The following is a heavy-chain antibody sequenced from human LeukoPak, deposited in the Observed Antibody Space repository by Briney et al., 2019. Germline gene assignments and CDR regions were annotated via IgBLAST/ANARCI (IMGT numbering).Heavy chain of an antibody. CDR1: GFTFSSYS. V-gene: IGHV3-21*01. D-gene: IGHD3-3*01. Sequence: GGSLRLSCAASGFTFSSYSMNWVRQAPGKGLEWVSSISSSSSYIYYADSVKGRFTISRDNAKNSLYLQMNSLRAEDTAVYYCASRGDFWSDLAYDYWGQGTLVTVSS. CDR2: ISSSSSYI. CDR3: ASRGDFWSDLAYDY. J-gene: IGHJ4*02.